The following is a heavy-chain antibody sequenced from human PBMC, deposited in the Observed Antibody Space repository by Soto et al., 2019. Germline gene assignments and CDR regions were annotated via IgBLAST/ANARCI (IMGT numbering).Heavy chain of an antibody. V-gene: IGHV4-31*03. CDR3: AIRSSDSSGYYSLYFDY. J-gene: IGHJ4*02. CDR1: GGSISSGGYY. Sequence: SETLSLTCTVSGGSISSGGYYWSWIRQHPGKGLEWIGYIYYSGSTYYNPSLKSRVTISVDTSKNQFSLKLSSVTAADTAVYYCAIRSSDSSGYYSLYFDYWGQGTLVTVSS. CDR2: IYYSGST. D-gene: IGHD3-22*01.